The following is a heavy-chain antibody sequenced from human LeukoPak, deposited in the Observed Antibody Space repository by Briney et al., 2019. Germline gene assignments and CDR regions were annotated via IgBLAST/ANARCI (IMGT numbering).Heavy chain of an antibody. CDR1: GITFNSYT. V-gene: IGHV3-21*01. J-gene: IGHJ4*02. D-gene: IGHD1-1*01. CDR3: ARERQLERLTFGKEGSAFDY. Sequence: PGGSLRLSCAASGITFNSYTMNWVRQTPGKALEWVSSIRSSSSYIYYAASVKGRFTISRDNAKNSLYLQMNRLRAEDTAVYYCARERQLERLTFGKEGSAFDYWGQGTLVTVSS. CDR2: IRSSSSYI.